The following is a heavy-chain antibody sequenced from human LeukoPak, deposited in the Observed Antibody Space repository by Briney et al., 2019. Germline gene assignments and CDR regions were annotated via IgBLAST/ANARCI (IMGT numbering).Heavy chain of an antibody. CDR1: GYTFTGYY. V-gene: IGHV1-2*06. CDR2: INPNSGGT. J-gene: IGHJ4*02. CDR3: ARAGAYGDSRNDY. Sequence: ASVKVSCKASGYTFTGYYMHWVRQAPGQGLEWMGRINPNSGGTNYAQKFQGRVTMTRDTSISTAYMELSRLRSDDTAVYYCARAGAYGDSRNDYWGQGTLVTVSS. D-gene: IGHD4-17*01.